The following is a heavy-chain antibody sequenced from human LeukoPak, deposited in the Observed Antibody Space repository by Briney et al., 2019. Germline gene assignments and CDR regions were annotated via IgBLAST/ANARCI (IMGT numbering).Heavy chain of an antibody. CDR3: ARVINYYGSGSYSSNYYYYMDV. CDR1: GGSISSGGYY. CDR2: IYYSGST. D-gene: IGHD3-10*01. J-gene: IGHJ6*03. Sequence: SETLSLTCTVSGGSISSGGYYWSWIRQHPGKGLEWIGYIYYSGSTYYNPSLKSRVTISVDTSKNQFSLKLSSVTAADTAVYYCARVINYYGSGSYSSNYYYYMDVWGKGTTVTVSS. V-gene: IGHV4-31*03.